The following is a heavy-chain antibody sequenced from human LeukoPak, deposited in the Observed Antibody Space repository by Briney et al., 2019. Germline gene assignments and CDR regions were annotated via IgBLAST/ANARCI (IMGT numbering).Heavy chain of an antibody. CDR2: INHSGST. V-gene: IGHV4-34*01. D-gene: IGHD3-22*01. Sequence: SETLSLTCAVYGGSFSGYYWSWIRQPPGKGLEWIGEINHSGSTNYNPSLKSRVTISVDTSKNQFSLKLSSVTAADTAVYYCARVGSSGYFFQHWGQGTLVTVSS. CDR1: GGSFSGYY. J-gene: IGHJ1*01. CDR3: ARVGSSGYFFQH.